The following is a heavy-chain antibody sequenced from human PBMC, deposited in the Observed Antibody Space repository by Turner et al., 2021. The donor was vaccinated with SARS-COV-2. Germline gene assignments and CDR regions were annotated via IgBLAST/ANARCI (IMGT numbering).Heavy chain of an antibody. Sequence: EVQLVESGGGVVQSGGSLRLSCAGSGFTFSDYWMGWVRQAPGKGLEWVANIKTDGSSKYYVDSVKDRFTTSRDNAKNSLYLQMYSLRAEDTAVYYCVRHGSWNFNSWGQGTLVTVSS. V-gene: IGHV3-7*01. CDR1: GFTFSDYW. CDR2: IKTDGSSK. D-gene: IGHD1-1*01. J-gene: IGHJ5*01. CDR3: VRHGSWNFNS.